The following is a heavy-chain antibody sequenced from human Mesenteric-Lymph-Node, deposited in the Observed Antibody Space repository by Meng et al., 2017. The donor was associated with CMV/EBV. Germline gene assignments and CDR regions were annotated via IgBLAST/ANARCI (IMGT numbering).Heavy chain of an antibody. Sequence: ASVKVSCKASGGTFSSYAISWVRQAPGQGLEWMGWINPNTGDTVYAQKFQGRVTMTRDMSIDTVYMDLTRLRSDDTAVYYCAKDGGSYLDYYFDYWGQGTLVTVSS. D-gene: IGHD1-26*01. CDR3: AKDGGSYLDYYFDY. CDR2: INPNTGDT. V-gene: IGHV1-2*02. CDR1: GGTFSSYA. J-gene: IGHJ4*02.